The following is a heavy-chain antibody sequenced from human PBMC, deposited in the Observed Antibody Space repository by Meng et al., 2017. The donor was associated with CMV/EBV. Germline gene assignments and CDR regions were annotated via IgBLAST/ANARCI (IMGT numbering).Heavy chain of an antibody. CDR2: IYSGGST. Sequence: FTVSSNYMGWVRQAPGKGLEWVSVIYSGGSTYYADSVKGRFTISRDNYKNTLYLQMNSLRAEDTAVYYCAREGHYYGSGSYYKVFDYWGQGTLVTVSS. V-gene: IGHV3-53*05. CDR1: FTVSSNY. CDR3: AREGHYYGSGSYYKVFDY. D-gene: IGHD3-10*01. J-gene: IGHJ4*02.